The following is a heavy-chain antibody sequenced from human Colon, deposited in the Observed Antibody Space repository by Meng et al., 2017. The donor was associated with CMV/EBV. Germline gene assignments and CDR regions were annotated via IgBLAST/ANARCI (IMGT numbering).Heavy chain of an antibody. CDR3: ARGPYWSGDYPRRYYFDY. V-gene: IGHV4-34*01. Sequence: SETLSLTCGVSGGSFNNYYWSWIRQSPGKGLEWIGEVHHSGSINYDASLKSRVTISVDRSKNQMSMSLRSVTAADTAVYYCARGPYWSGDYPRRYYFDYWGQGTLVTVCS. CDR2: VHHSGSI. D-gene: IGHD3-3*01. J-gene: IGHJ4*02. CDR1: GGSFNNYY.